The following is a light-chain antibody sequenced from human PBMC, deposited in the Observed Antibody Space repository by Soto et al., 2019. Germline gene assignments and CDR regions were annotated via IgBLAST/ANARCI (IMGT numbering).Light chain of an antibody. CDR1: QSVSSSY. CDR2: GAS. J-gene: IGKJ4*01. CDR3: QQYGSSPPTT. V-gene: IGKV3-20*01. Sequence: EIVLTQSPGTLSLSPGERATLSCRASQSVSSSYLAWYQQKPGQAPRLLIYGASSRATGIPDRFSGSGSGTDFTLTISRLEPEDFAVCYCQQYGSSPPTTFGGGTKVEIK.